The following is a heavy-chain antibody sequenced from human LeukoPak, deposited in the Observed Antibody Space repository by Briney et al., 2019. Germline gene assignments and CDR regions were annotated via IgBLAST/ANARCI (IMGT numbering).Heavy chain of an antibody. CDR1: GYSISSGYY. Sequence: PSETLSLTCTVSGYSISSGYYWGWIRQPPGKELEWIGSIYHSGSTYYNPSLKSRVTISVDTSKNQFSLKLSPVTAADTAVYYCARDGPAHYYDSSGYYYRRNDAFDIWGQGTMVTVSS. J-gene: IGHJ3*02. V-gene: IGHV4-38-2*02. CDR2: IYHSGST. D-gene: IGHD3-22*01. CDR3: ARDGPAHYYDSSGYYYRRNDAFDI.